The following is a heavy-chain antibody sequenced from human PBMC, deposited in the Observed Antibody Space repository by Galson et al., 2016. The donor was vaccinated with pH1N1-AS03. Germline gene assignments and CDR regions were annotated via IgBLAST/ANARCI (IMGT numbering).Heavy chain of an antibody. V-gene: IGHV4-61*01. CDR3: ARGTFYCSGGSCHYYYGLDV. Sequence: ETLSLTCSVSGLSVSSGSYYWSWIRQPPGKGLEWIGCVYYSGSPDYNPSLESRVTMSVDTSKKKFSLRLTSVTAAETAVYYCARGTFYCSGGSCHYYYGLDVWGQGTTVIVSS. D-gene: IGHD2-15*01. CDR1: GLSVSSGSYY. CDR2: VYYSGSP. J-gene: IGHJ6*02.